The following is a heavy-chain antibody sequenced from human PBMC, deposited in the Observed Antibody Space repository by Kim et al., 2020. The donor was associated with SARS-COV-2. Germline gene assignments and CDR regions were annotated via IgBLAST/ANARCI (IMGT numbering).Heavy chain of an antibody. CDR1: GGSISNSNW. CDR2: IYHSGST. CDR3: ARDILTGSEIPGGAFHI. J-gene: IGHJ3*02. V-gene: IGHV4-4*02. D-gene: IGHD3-9*01. Sequence: SETLSLTCAVSGGSISNSNWWSWVRQPPGKGLEWIGEIYHSGSTNYNPSLKSRVTISVDKSKTQFSLKLSSVTAADTAVYYCARDILTGSEIPGGAFHIWGQGTMVTVSS.